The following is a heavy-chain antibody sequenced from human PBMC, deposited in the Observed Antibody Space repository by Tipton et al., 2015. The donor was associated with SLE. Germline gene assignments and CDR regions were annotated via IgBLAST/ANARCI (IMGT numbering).Heavy chain of an antibody. CDR1: GDSLNDYY. CDR2: ILYSGST. Sequence: GLVKPSETLSLTCAVYGDSLNDYYWTWIRQPPGKGLEWIGDILYSGSTKYKPSLKSRVTISRDTSKNQFSLKLSSVTAADTAVYYCARGGTWAFDIWGQGAMVTVSS. CDR3: ARGGTWAFDI. D-gene: IGHD3/OR15-3a*01. V-gene: IGHV4-59*08. J-gene: IGHJ3*02.